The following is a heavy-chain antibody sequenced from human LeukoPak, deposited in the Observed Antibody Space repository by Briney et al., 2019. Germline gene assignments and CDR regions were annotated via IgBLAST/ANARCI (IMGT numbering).Heavy chain of an antibody. J-gene: IGHJ4*02. Sequence: ASVKVSCKASGYTFTGCYMHWVRQAPGQGLEWMGWINPNSGGTNYAQKFQGRVTMTRDTSISTAYMELSRLRSDDTAVYYCARDLLWSSGQSDYWGQGTLVTVSS. V-gene: IGHV1-2*02. CDR2: INPNSGGT. CDR3: ARDLLWSSGQSDY. CDR1: GYTFTGCY. D-gene: IGHD3-22*01.